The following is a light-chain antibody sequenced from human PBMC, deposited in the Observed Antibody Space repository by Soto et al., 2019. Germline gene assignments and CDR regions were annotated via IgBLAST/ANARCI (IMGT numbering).Light chain of an antibody. V-gene: IGKV2-24*01. CDR2: KIS. Sequence: IVLTQTPLSSPVSLGQPASISCRSSQSLVYSDGNTYLNWLHQRPGQPPRLLIYKISDQFSGVPDRFSGSGAGTDFTLTISRVESEDVGVYYCMQTSQTPHTFGQGTKLEIK. J-gene: IGKJ2*01. CDR3: MQTSQTPHT. CDR1: QSLVYSDGNTY.